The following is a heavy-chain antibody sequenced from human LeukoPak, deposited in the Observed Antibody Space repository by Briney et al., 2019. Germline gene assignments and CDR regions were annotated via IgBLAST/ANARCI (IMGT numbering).Heavy chain of an antibody. CDR3: ARGHGSYSYFQH. Sequence: ASVKVSCKASGYTFTTYGISWVRQAPGQGLEWMGWISTYYGNTNYAQKHQGRVTMTTDTSTSTAYMELRSLRSDDTAVYYCARGHGSYSYFQHWGQGTLVTVSS. V-gene: IGHV1-18*01. CDR1: GYTFTTYG. CDR2: ISTYYGNT. D-gene: IGHD1-26*01. J-gene: IGHJ1*01.